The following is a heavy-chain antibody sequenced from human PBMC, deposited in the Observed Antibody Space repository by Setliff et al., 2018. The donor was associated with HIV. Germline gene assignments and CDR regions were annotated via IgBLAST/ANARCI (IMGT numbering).Heavy chain of an antibody. D-gene: IGHD1-1*01. CDR3: ARSGWKGNYYYYYGMDV. CDR1: GGSISGSNYV. J-gene: IGHJ6*02. V-gene: IGHV4-39*01. Sequence: SETLSLTCTVFGGSISGSNYVWGWIRQTPRKGLEWFGTIHYTGSTYYNPSLESRITISVDTSKNQFSLRLNSVSAADMALYYCARSGWKGNYYYYYGMDVWGQGTTVTVSS. CDR2: IHYTGST.